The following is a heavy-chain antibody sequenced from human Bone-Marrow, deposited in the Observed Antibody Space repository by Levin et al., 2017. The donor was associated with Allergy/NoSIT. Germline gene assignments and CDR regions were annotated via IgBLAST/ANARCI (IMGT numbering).Heavy chain of an antibody. CDR3: ASSITIFGVVQYYGMDV. CDR1: GFTISSNY. V-gene: IGHV3-53*01. Sequence: ASVKVSCAASGFTISSNYMSWVRQAPGKGLEWVSVIYSGGSTYYADSVKGRFTISRDNSKNTLYLQMNSLRAEDTAVYYCASSITIFGVVQYYGMDVWGQGTTVTVSS. J-gene: IGHJ6*02. D-gene: IGHD3-3*01. CDR2: IYSGGST.